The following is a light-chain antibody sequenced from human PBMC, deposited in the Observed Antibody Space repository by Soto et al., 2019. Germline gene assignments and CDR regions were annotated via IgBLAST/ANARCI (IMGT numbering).Light chain of an antibody. Sequence: QPVLTQPPSVSGAPGQRVTISCTGSSSNIGAGYDVHWYQKLPGTAPKLLIYGNSNRPSVVPDRFSGSKSGTSASLAITGLQAEDEADYYCQSYDSSLSGYVFGTGTKLTVL. CDR1: SSNIGAGYD. CDR2: GNS. V-gene: IGLV1-40*01. CDR3: QSYDSSLSGYV. J-gene: IGLJ1*01.